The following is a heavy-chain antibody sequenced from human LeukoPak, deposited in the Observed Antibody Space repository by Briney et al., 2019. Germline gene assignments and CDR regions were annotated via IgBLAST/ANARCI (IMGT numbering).Heavy chain of an antibody. D-gene: IGHD3-3*01. V-gene: IGHV3-30*04. Sequence: PGRSLRLSCSGAGFTFRDSAFHWVRQAPGKGLEWAAVISDDGSKRFYADSVEGRFTISRDNSRDTLYLHMQTLRPEDSAVYYCARESGFMMVGEINADNWFDPWGQGTPVTVSS. J-gene: IGHJ5*02. CDR3: ARESGFMMVGEINADNWFDP. CDR1: GFTFRDSA. CDR2: ISDDGSKR.